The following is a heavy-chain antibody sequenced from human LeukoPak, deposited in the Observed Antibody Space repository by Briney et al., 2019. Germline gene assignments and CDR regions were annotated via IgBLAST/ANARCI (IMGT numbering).Heavy chain of an antibody. CDR1: GFTFTIYD. V-gene: IGHV3-23*01. D-gene: IGHD4-17*01. J-gene: IGHJ4*02. Sequence: PGGSLRLSCAASGFTFTIYDMSWVRQAPGKGLEWVSSISGSGSSTYYAESVKGRLTISRDNSKNTLYLQMNSLRAEDTAVYYCAKDRYGDYSFDYWGQGTLVTVSS. CDR2: ISGSGSST. CDR3: AKDRYGDYSFDY.